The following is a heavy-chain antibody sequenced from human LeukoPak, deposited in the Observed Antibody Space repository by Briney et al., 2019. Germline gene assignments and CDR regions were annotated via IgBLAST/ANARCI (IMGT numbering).Heavy chain of an antibody. V-gene: IGHV1-69*13. Sequence: GASAKVSCTASGGSFRSDGLNRRGQAPGQGLEWMGGFIPILGTERYTQNLQGRVTITADESTSTAYMELSSLRYEDSAVYYCVTGLYCTSSSSCNDYGMFVCWERTTVTVSS. CDR1: GGSFRSDG. J-gene: IGHJ6*01. D-gene: IGHD2-2*01. CDR2: FIPILGTE. CDR3: VTGLYCTSSSSCNDYGMFV.